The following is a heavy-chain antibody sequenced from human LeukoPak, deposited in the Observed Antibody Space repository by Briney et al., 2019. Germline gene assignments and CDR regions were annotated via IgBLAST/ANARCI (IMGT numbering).Heavy chain of an antibody. J-gene: IGHJ2*01. D-gene: IGHD3-3*01. CDR3: ARHIYDFWSNYDWYSDL. CDR2: MYPGDSDI. Sequence: GESLEISCQGSGYSFSYYWNGWVRQTPGEGVEWVGIMYPGDSDIRYSRAFQGLVTKSADKSTSTADLTWSSLKASDTATYYCARHIYDFWSNYDWYSDLWGRGTRVTVSS. CDR1: GYSFSYYW. V-gene: IGHV5-51*01.